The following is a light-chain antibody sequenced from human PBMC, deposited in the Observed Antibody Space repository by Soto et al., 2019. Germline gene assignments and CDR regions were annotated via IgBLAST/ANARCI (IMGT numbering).Light chain of an antibody. CDR1: QGISSF. Sequence: IPLTQSPSSLSASIGDRVTITCRASQGISSFLAWYQQKPGKAPKLLIYGASTLQSGVLSRFSVSGSLTDFTLTIGSLQPEDIATYYCQELNSFPIPFGPGTKVDIK. V-gene: IGKV1-9*01. J-gene: IGKJ3*01. CDR3: QELNSFPIP. CDR2: GAS.